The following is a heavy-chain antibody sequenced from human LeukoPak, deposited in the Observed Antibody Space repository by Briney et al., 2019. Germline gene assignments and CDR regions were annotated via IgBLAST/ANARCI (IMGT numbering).Heavy chain of an antibody. D-gene: IGHD6-13*01. CDR1: GYSISSGYY. CDR3: ARFARGLAAAPDY. Sequence: SETLSLTCAVSGYSISSGYYWGWIRQPPGKGLEWIGSIYHSGSTYYNPSLKSRVTISVDTSKNQFSLKLSSVTAADTAVYYCARFARGLAAAPDYWGQGTLVTVSS. J-gene: IGHJ4*02. V-gene: IGHV4-38-2*01. CDR2: IYHSGST.